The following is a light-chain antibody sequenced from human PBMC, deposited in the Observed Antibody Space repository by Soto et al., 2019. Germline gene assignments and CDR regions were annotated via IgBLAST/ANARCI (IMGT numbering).Light chain of an antibody. Sequence: EVVMRQSPATLSVSPGEGATLSCRASQGIGDTLAWYQHKPGQTPRLLIYDTSTRATGVPARFSGSGSGTDFTLTITSLQPEDFATYYCQQTYSIPPWTFGQGTKVDIK. CDR2: DTS. CDR3: QQTYSIPPWT. J-gene: IGKJ1*01. CDR1: QGIGDT. V-gene: IGKV3-15*01.